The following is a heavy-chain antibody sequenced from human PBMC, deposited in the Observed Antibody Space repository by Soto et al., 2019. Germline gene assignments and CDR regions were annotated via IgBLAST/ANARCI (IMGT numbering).Heavy chain of an antibody. CDR2: IWYDGSNK. CDR3: ARVGATHDAFDI. CDR1: GFTSSSYG. J-gene: IGHJ3*02. V-gene: IGHV3-33*01. D-gene: IGHD1-26*01. Sequence: GGSLRLSCAASGFTSSSYGMHWVRQAPGKGLEWVEVIWYDGSNKYYADSVKGRFTISRDNSKNTLYLQMNSLRAEDTAVYYCARVGATHDAFDIWGQGTMVTVSS.